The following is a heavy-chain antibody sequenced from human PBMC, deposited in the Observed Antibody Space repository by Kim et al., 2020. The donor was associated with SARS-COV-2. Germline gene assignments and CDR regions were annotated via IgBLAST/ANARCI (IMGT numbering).Heavy chain of an antibody. CDR2: ISWNSGSI. Sequence: GGSLRLSCAASGFTFGDYAMHWVRQAPGKGLEWVSGISWNSGSIGYADSVKGRFTISRDNAKNSLYLQMNSLRAEDTALYYCAKDIRGWAAAPPGYYYGMDVWGQGTTVTVSS. J-gene: IGHJ6*02. CDR1: GFTFGDYA. CDR3: AKDIRGWAAAPPGYYYGMDV. D-gene: IGHD6-13*01. V-gene: IGHV3-9*01.